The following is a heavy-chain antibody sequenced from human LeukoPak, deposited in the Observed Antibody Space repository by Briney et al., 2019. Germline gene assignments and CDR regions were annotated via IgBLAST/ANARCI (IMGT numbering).Heavy chain of an antibody. CDR1: GYTFTSYY. CDR2: INPSGGST. J-gene: IGHJ3*02. Sequence: ASVKVSCKASGYTFTSYYMHWVRQAPGQGLEWMGIINPSGGSTSYAQKFQGRVTMIRDMSTSTVYMELSSLRSEDTAVYYCARVQLGEAFDIWGQGTMVTVSS. D-gene: IGHD3-3*01. CDR3: ARVQLGEAFDI. V-gene: IGHV1-46*01.